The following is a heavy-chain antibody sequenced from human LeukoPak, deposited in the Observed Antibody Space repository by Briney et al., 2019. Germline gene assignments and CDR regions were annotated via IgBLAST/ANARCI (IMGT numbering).Heavy chain of an antibody. CDR2: IYYSGST. CDR3: ARVGYYDFWSPAYYYYYRDV. D-gene: IGHD3-3*01. V-gene: IGHV4-59*01. J-gene: IGHJ6*03. Sequence: SETLSLTCTVSGGSISSYYLSWIRQPPGQGLEWIGYIYYSGSTNYNPSLKSRVTISVDTSKNQFSLKLSSVTAADTAVYYCARVGYYDFWSPAYYYYYRDVWGKGTTVTVSS. CDR1: GGSISSYY.